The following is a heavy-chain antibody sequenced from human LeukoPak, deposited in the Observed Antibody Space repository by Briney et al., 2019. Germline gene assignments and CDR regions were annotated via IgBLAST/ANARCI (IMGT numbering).Heavy chain of an antibody. J-gene: IGHJ1*01. Sequence: GGSLRLSCAASGFTFSSYSMNWVRQAPGKGLEWVSYISSSSSTIYYADSVKGRFTISRDNAKNSLYLQMNSLRAVDTAVYFCARDLTTVTNWGQGTLVTVSS. CDR2: ISSSSSTI. CDR3: ARDLTTVTN. D-gene: IGHD4-11*01. V-gene: IGHV3-48*01. CDR1: GFTFSSYS.